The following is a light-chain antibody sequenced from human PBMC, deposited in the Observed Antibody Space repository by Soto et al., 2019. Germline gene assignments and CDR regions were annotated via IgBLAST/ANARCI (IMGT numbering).Light chain of an antibody. CDR1: QDISNY. CDR2: AAS. CDR3: QKYNSAPPGIT. V-gene: IGKV1-27*01. J-gene: IGKJ5*01. Sequence: DIQMTQSPSSLSASVGDRVTLTSRAIQDISNYLAWYQQKPEKVPKLLLHAASTLQSGVPSRFSGSGSGTDINLTISILQPEAVASYYCQKYNSAPPGITFGQGTRLEIK.